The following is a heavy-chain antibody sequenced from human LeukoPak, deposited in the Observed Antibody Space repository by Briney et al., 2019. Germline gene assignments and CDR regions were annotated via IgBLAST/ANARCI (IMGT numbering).Heavy chain of an antibody. D-gene: IGHD4-11*01. V-gene: IGHV3-23*01. CDR3: ARVSYSNYDAFDI. Sequence: GGSLRLSCAASGFTFSNYAMSWVRQAPGKGLEWVSGISESGGSTNYADSVKGRFTISRDNAKNSLYLQMNSLRAEDTAVYYCARVSYSNYDAFDIWGQGTMVTVSS. CDR1: GFTFSNYA. J-gene: IGHJ3*02. CDR2: ISESGGST.